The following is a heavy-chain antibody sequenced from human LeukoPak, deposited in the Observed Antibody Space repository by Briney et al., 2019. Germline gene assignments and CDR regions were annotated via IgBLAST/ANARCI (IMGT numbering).Heavy chain of an antibody. D-gene: IGHD5-12*01. V-gene: IGHV1-2*02. J-gene: IGHJ4*01. Sequence: GASVKVSCKASGYTFTGYYMHWVRQAPGQGLEWMGWINPNSGGTNYAQKFQGRVTMTRDTSISTAYMELSRLRSDDTAMYYCARDLAWGSGYDLDYWGLGTLVIVSS. CDR2: INPNSGGT. CDR1: GYTFTGYY. CDR3: ARDLAWGSGYDLDY.